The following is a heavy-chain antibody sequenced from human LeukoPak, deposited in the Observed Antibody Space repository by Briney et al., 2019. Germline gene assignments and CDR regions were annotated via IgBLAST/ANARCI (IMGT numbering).Heavy chain of an antibody. CDR1: GFAFSSHW. V-gene: IGHV3-74*01. Sequence: PGGSLRLSCAASGFAFSSHWMHWVRQAPGKGLVWVSHVKNDGSSTNYADSVRGRFTISRDNAKNTLYLQMNSLRAEHTAVYYCARGNDYWSGYIDYWGQGTLVTVPS. D-gene: IGHD3-3*01. J-gene: IGHJ4*02. CDR2: VKNDGSST. CDR3: ARGNDYWSGYIDY.